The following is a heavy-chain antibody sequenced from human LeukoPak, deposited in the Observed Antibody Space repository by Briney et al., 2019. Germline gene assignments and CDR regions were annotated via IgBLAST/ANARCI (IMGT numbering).Heavy chain of an antibody. J-gene: IGHJ6*03. V-gene: IGHV1-69*04. D-gene: IGHD2-2*02. CDR2: IIPILGIA. Sequence: SVKVSCKASGGTFSSYAISWVRQAPGQGLEWMGRIIPILGIANYAQKFQGRVTITADKSTSTAYMELSSLRSEDTAVYYCASRDIVVVPAAIGATYYYMDVWGKGTTVTVSS. CDR1: GGTFSSYA. CDR3: ASRDIVVVPAAIGATYYYMDV.